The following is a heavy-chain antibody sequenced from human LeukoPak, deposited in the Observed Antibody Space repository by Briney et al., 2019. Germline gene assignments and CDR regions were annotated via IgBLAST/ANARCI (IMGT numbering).Heavy chain of an antibody. CDR3: ATIVGATTEDDY. CDR1: GFTFSSYA. CDR2: IRGRGGNT. J-gene: IGHJ4*02. V-gene: IGHV3-23*01. Sequence: PGGSLRLSCAASGFTFSSYAMRWVRQAPGKGLEWVSAIRGRGGNTYYADSVKGRFTISRDNSKNTLYLQMNSLRAEDTAVYYCATIVGATTEDDYWGQGTLVTVSS. D-gene: IGHD1-26*01.